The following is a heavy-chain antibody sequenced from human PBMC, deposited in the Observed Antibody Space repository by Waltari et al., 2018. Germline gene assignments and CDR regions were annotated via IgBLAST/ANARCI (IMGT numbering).Heavy chain of an antibody. CDR3: ATGVVVGATRGGYNWFDP. J-gene: IGHJ5*02. V-gene: IGHV1-69-2*01. Sequence: EVQLVQSGAEVKKPGATVKISCKVSGYTFTDYYMHWVQQAPGKGLEWMGLVDPEDGEKIYAEKFQGRVTITAETSTDTAYMELSSLRSEDTAVYYCATGVVVGATRGGYNWFDPWGQGTLVTVSS. D-gene: IGHD1-26*01. CDR2: VDPEDGEK. CDR1: GYTFTDYY.